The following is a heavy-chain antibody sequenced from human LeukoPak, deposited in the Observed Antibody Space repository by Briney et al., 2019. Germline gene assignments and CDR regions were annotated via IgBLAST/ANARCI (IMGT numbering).Heavy chain of an antibody. CDR3: ARATGRQAYYFDY. CDR1: GAPISSYY. CDR2: FYYTGST. J-gene: IGHJ4*02. Sequence: PSETLSLTCSVSGAPISSYYWSWIRQPPGKGLEWIGYFYYTGSTNYNPSLKSRLIISVDTSKNQFSLKLSSVTAVDTAVYYCARATGRQAYYFDYWGQGTLVTVSS. V-gene: IGHV4-59*01.